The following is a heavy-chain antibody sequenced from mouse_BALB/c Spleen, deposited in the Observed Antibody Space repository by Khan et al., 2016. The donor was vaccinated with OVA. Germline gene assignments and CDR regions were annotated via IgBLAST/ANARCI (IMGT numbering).Heavy chain of an antibody. CDR3: ARPYYGSAWFAY. V-gene: IGHV2-9*02. J-gene: IGHJ3*01. Sequence: VQLVESGPGLVAPSQSLSITCTVSGFSLTNYDVHWVRQPPREGLEWLGVIWAGGSTNYNSALMSRLSISKDNSKSQVFLKMNSLQTNDTAMYYCARPYYGSAWFAYWGQGTLVTVSA. CDR2: IWAGGST. CDR1: GFSLTNYD. D-gene: IGHD1-1*01.